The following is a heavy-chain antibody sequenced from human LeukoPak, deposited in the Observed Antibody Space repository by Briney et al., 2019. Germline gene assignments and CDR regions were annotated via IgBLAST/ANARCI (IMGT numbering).Heavy chain of an antibody. J-gene: IGHJ4*02. CDR2: IYHSGST. CDR3: ARVLVMVRGYFDY. CDR1: GGSFSGYY. V-gene: IGHV4-34*01. Sequence: PSETLSVTCAVYGGSFSGYYWSWIRQPPGKGLEWIGSIYHSGSTYYNPSLKSRVTISVDTSKNQFSLKLSSVTAADTAVYYCARVLVMVRGYFDYWGQGTLVTVSS. D-gene: IGHD3-10*01.